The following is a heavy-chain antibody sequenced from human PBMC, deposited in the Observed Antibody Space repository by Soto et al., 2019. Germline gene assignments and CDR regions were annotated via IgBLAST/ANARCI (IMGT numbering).Heavy chain of an antibody. V-gene: IGHV1-2*02. Sequence: XSVKVSCKASGYTFTCYYMHWVRQAPGQGLEWMGWINPNSGGTNYAQKFQGRVTMTRDTSISTAYMELSRLRSDDTAVYYCAKDVRYCSSTSCFNVMDVWGQGTTVTVSS. CDR2: INPNSGGT. CDR3: AKDVRYCSSTSCFNVMDV. J-gene: IGHJ6*02. CDR1: GYTFTCYY. D-gene: IGHD2-2*01.